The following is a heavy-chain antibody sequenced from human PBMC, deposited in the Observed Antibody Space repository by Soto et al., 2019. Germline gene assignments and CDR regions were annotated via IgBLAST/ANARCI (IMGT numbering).Heavy chain of an antibody. CDR3: ARTYSWPYYFDY. Sequence: PGGSLRLSCAASGFSVSSTYMNWVRQAPGKGLEWVSVVYPGGSTYYADSVKGRFTISRDNSKNTLYLQMNSLRAEDSAVYFCARTYSWPYYFDYWGQGTLVTVSS. CDR2: VYPGGST. J-gene: IGHJ4*02. V-gene: IGHV3-53*01. CDR1: GFSVSSTY. D-gene: IGHD2-21*01.